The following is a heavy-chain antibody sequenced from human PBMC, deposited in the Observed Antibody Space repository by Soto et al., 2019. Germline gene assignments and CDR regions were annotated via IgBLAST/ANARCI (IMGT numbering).Heavy chain of an antibody. CDR3: ASRTSGWYFDY. D-gene: IGHD6-19*01. V-gene: IGHV3-23*01. CDR2: ISGSGGST. J-gene: IGHJ4*02. Sequence: EVQLLESGGGLVQPGGSLRLSCPASGFTFSSYAMNWVRQAPGKGLEWVSVISGSGGSTYFADSVKGRFTISRDNSKNTLYQQMNSLRAEDTAVYYCASRTSGWYFDYWGQGTLVTVSS. CDR1: GFTFSSYA.